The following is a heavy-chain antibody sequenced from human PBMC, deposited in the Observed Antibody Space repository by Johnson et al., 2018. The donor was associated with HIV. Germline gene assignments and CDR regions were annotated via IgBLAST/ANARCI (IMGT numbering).Heavy chain of an antibody. CDR3: TRGILSYYYDSRGDDAFDI. CDR2: ISFDGTNT. Sequence: QMLLVESGGGVVQPGRSLRLSCAASGFTFSSNAMHWVRQSPGKGLEWVAVISFDGTNTYYGDSVKGRFTISRDNAKNSLYLQMNSLRAEDTALYYCTRGILSYYYDSRGDDAFDIWGQGTMVPVSS. J-gene: IGHJ3*02. CDR1: GFTFSSNA. V-gene: IGHV3-30-3*01. D-gene: IGHD3-22*01.